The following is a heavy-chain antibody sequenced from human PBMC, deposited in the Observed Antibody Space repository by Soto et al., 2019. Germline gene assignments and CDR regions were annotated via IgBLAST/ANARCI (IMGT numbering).Heavy chain of an antibody. CDR1: GFTFSSYS. J-gene: IGHJ4*02. CDR3: VRHWLATREFDY. D-gene: IGHD1-26*01. CDR2: LSSSSGHI. Sequence: GGSLRLSCAASGFTFSSYSMNWVRQAPGKGLEWVSSLSSSSGHIYYADSVKGRFTISRDNAKNSLYLQMNSLRAEDTAVYYCVRHWLATREFDYWGQGTLVTVS. V-gene: IGHV3-21*01.